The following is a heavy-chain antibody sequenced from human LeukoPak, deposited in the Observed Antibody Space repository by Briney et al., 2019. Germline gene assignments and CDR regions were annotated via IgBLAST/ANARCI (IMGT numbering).Heavy chain of an antibody. D-gene: IGHD3-9*01. J-gene: IGHJ6*03. CDR3: ARDHDILTGYSEYYYYYYHMDV. Sequence: ASVKVSCKASGYTFTGYYMHWVRQAPGQGLEWMGWINPNSGGTNYAQKFQGRVTMTRDTSISTAYMELSRLRSDDTAVYYCARDHDILTGYSEYYYYYYHMDVWGKGTTVTVSS. CDR1: GYTFTGYY. V-gene: IGHV1-2*02. CDR2: INPNSGGT.